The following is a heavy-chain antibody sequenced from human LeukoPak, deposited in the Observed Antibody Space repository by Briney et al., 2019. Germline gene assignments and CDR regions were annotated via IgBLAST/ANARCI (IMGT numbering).Heavy chain of an antibody. V-gene: IGHV3-21*06. CDR3: ARDPSGWYSWFQGDFDY. CDR2: ISSSSSYI. J-gene: IGHJ4*02. Sequence: AGSLRLSCAASGFTFSSYSMNWVRQAPGKGLEWVSSISSSSSYIYYADSVNGRSTISRDQAKSSLYLRVHSLRAEDTAVYYCARDPSGWYSWFQGDFDYWGQGTLVTVSS. D-gene: IGHD6-19*01. CDR1: GFTFSSYS.